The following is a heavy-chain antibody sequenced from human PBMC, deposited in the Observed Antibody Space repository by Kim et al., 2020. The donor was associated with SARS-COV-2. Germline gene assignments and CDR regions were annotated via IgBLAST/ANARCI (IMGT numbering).Heavy chain of an antibody. D-gene: IGHD6-6*01. V-gene: IGHV4-59*01. Sequence: SETLSLTCTVSGGPISSYYWSWIRQPPGKGLEWIGYIYYSGSTNYNPSLKSRVTISVDTSKNQFSLKLSSVTAADTAVYYCARDRRYFDYWGQGTLVTVSS. CDR1: GGPISSYY. CDR3: ARDRRYFDY. CDR2: IYYSGST. J-gene: IGHJ4*02.